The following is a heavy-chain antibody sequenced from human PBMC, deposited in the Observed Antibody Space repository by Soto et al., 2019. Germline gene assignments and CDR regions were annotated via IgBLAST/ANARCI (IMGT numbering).Heavy chain of an antibody. CDR2: IMPIIGTA. J-gene: IGHJ4*02. CDR1: GGTFSSHV. V-gene: IGHV1-69*01. D-gene: IGHD3-10*01. Sequence: QVQLLQSGPEVKKPGSSVKVSCKASGGTFSSHVFNWVRQAPGQGREWMGGIMPIIGTANYAQKFQGRVTITAEESTSTACMGLSSLRSEGTAVYYCARDLEFRDGNISHLDYWGQGTLVTVSS. CDR3: ARDLEFRDGNISHLDY.